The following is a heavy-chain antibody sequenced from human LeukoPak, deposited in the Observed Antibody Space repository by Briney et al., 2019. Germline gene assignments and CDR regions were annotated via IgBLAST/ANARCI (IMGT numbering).Heavy chain of an antibody. CDR2: IYYSGST. J-gene: IGHJ4*02. CDR3: ARAPLGSSLYY. Sequence: SETLSLTCTVSGGSISSGDYYWSWIRQPPGKGLEWTGYIYYSGSTYYNPSLKSRVTISVDTSKNQFSLKLSSVTAADTAVYYCARAPLGSSLYYWGQGTLVTVSS. CDR1: GGSISSGDYY. D-gene: IGHD6-13*01. V-gene: IGHV4-30-4*08.